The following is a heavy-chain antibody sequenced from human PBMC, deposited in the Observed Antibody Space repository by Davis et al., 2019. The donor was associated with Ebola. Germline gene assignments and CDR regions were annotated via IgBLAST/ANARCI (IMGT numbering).Heavy chain of an antibody. J-gene: IGHJ6*03. CDR2: ISGSADNT. CDR3: AKNGHYFYMDV. CDR1: GFTFRTYA. Sequence: PGGSLRLSCAASGFTFRTYAMIWVRQAPGKGLEWVSAISGSADNTYYGDSVKGRFTISRDHSKNTVYLQMNSLRAEDTALYYCAKNGHYFYMDVWGKGTTVTVSS. V-gene: IGHV3-23*01.